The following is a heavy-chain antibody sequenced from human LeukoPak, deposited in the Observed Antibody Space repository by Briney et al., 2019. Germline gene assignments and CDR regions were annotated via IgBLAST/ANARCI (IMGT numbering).Heavy chain of an antibody. CDR1: GYSISSGYY. CDR2: IYHSGST. D-gene: IGHD4-17*01. V-gene: IGHV4-38-2*01. J-gene: IGHJ6*03. CDR3: ARLGCDYLLYYYMDV. Sequence: SETLSLTCAVSGYSISSGYYWGWIRQPPGKGLEWIGSIYHSGSTYYNPSLKSRVTISVDTSKNQFSLKLSSVTAADTAVYYCARLGCDYLLYYYMDVWGKGTTVTVSS.